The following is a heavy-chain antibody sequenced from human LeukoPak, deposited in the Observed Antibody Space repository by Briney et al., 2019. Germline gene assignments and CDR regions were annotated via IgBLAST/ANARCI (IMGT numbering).Heavy chain of an antibody. J-gene: IGHJ4*02. V-gene: IGHV4-34*01. CDR2: INDSGST. Sequence: SETLSLTCAVYGGSFSGYYWNWIRQPPGKGLEWIGEINDSGSTNYNPSLKSRVTISVDTSKSQFSLKLSSVTAADTAVYYCARGPDYSNYVDYWGQGTLVTVSS. CDR3: ARGPDYSNYVDY. D-gene: IGHD4-11*01. CDR1: GGSFSGYY.